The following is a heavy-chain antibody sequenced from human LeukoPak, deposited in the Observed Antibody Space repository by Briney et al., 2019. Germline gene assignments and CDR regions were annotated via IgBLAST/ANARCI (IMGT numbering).Heavy chain of an antibody. V-gene: IGHV3-64*01. Sequence: GGSLRLSCAASGFTFSSYAMHWVRQAPGKGLEYVSAISSNGGSTYCANSVKGRFTISRDNSKNTLYLQMGSLRAEDMAVYYCARASGYYHLGGDYWGQGTLVTVSS. CDR1: GFTFSSYA. CDR2: ISSNGGST. J-gene: IGHJ4*02. D-gene: IGHD3-22*01. CDR3: ARASGYYHLGGDY.